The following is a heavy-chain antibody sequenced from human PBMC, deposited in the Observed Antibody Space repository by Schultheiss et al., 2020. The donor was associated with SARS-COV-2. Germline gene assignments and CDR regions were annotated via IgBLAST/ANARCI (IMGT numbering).Heavy chain of an antibody. V-gene: IGHV1-69*01. J-gene: IGHJ6*02. CDR2: IIPIFGTA. CDR1: GGTFSSYA. Sequence: KISCKASGGTFSSYAISWVRQAPGQGLEWMGGIIPIFGTANYAQKFQGRVTITADESTSTAYMELSSLRSEDTAVYYCARRRDTAMSRLEDYYYGMDVWGQGTTVTVSS. CDR3: ARRRDTAMSRLEDYYYGMDV. D-gene: IGHD5-18*01.